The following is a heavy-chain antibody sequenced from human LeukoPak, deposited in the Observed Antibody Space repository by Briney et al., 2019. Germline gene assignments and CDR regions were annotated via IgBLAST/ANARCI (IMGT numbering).Heavy chain of an antibody. CDR2: IYSGGRT. Sequence: GGSLTLSCAAYGFTVSSNYMGRVRPAPGEGLEWVSVIYSGGRTYYADSVKGGFTISRANSKNTLYLQMNSLRAEDTAVYYCARDSTHYDSLTGYPGDYGMDVWGQGTTVTVSS. CDR3: ARDSTHYDSLTGYPGDYGMDV. J-gene: IGHJ6*02. D-gene: IGHD3-9*01. V-gene: IGHV3-53*01. CDR1: GFTVSSNY.